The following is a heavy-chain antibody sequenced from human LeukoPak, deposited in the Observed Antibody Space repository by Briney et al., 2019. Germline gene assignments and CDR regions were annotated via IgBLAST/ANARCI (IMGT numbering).Heavy chain of an antibody. V-gene: IGHV3-21*01. CDR3: ARVAVSGPTGWFDS. CDR2: ISSTSAYI. J-gene: IGHJ5*01. D-gene: IGHD2-8*02. CDR1: GFALKSYS. Sequence: GGSLRLSCAGSGFALKSYSLSWVRQAPGKGLEWVSSISSTSAYIYYADSVKGRFTISRDNVDNVVYLQMNSLGAEDTAVYYCARVAVSGPTGWFDSWGQGALVIVSS.